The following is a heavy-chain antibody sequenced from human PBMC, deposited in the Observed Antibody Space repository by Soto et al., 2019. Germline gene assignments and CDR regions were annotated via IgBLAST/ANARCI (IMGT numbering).Heavy chain of an antibody. V-gene: IGHV3-21*01. Sequence: EVQLVESGGGLVKPGGSLRLSCAASGFTFSSYSMNWVRQAPGKGLEWVSSISSSSSYIYYADSVKGRFTISRDNAKKSLYLQMNSLRAEDTAVYYCARDKYEGRSGHFDYWGQGTLVTVSS. J-gene: IGHJ4*02. CDR3: ARDKYEGRSGHFDY. CDR1: GFTFSSYS. D-gene: IGHD3-10*01. CDR2: ISSSSSYI.